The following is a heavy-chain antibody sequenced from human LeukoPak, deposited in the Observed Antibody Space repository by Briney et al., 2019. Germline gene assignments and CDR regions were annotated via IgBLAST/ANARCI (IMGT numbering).Heavy chain of an antibody. Sequence: GGSLRLSCAASGFTFSSYAMHWVRQAPGKGLEWVAVISYDGSNKYYADSVKGRFTISRDNSKNTLYLQMNSLRAEDTAVYYCARGFGPAATVDYWGQGTLVTVSS. J-gene: IGHJ4*02. D-gene: IGHD2-2*01. CDR2: ISYDGSNK. CDR1: GFTFSSYA. V-gene: IGHV3-30-3*01. CDR3: ARGFGPAATVDY.